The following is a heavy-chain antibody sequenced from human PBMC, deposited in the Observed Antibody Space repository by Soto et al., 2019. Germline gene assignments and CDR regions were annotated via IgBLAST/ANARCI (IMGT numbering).Heavy chain of an antibody. V-gene: IGHV3-49*03. CDR2: IRSKAYGGTT. CDR1: GFTFGDYA. D-gene: IGHD3-16*02. CDR3: TREDDDYIWGNYLAFDI. Sequence: SLRLSCTASGFTFGDYAMSWFRQAPGQGLAWVGFIRSKAYGGTTEYAASVKGRFTISRDDSKSIAYLQMNSLKTEDTAVYYCTREDDDYIWGNYLAFDIWGQGTMVTVSS. J-gene: IGHJ3*02.